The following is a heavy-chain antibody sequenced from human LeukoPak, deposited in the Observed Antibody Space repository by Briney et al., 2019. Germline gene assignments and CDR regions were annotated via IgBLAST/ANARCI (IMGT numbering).Heavy chain of an antibody. J-gene: IGHJ4*02. D-gene: IGHD3-22*01. Sequence: PETLSLTCNVPGGSISNYYWTWIRQPPGKGLEWIGYIYYSGSTNYNPSLKSRVTISVDTSRNQFSLKLSSVTAADTAVYYCARGVTYYYDSSGYNLDYWGQGALVTVSS. CDR2: IYYSGST. V-gene: IGHV4-59*01. CDR3: ARGVTYYYDSSGYNLDY. CDR1: GGSISNYY.